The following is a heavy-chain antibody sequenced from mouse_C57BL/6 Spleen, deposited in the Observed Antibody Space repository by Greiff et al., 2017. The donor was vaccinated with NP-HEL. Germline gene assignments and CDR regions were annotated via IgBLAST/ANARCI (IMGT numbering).Heavy chain of an antibody. CDR2: IHPNSGST. V-gene: IGHV1-64*01. J-gene: IGHJ3*01. CDR1: AYTFTSYW. D-gene: IGHD2-4*01. CDR3: ARMGDYGEGFAY. Sequence: VQLQQPGAELVKPGASVKLSCKASAYTFTSYWMHWVKQRPGQGLEWIGMIHPNSGSTNYNEKFKSKATLTVDKSSSTAYMQLSSLTSEDSAVYYCARMGDYGEGFAYWGQGTLVTVSA.